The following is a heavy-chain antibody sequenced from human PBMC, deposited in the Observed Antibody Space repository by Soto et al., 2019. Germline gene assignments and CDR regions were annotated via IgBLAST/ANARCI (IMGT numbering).Heavy chain of an antibody. V-gene: IGHV4-34*01. D-gene: IGHD2-15*01. CDR2: INHSGST. CDR1: GGSFSGYY. Sequence: QVQLQQWGAGLLKPSETLSLTCAVYGGSFSGYYWSWIRQPPGKRLEWIGEINHSGSTNYNPSLKRRVTISVDTSKDPFSLKLSSVTAAVTAVYYCARTIVVVVAATVRWFDPWGQRTLVTVSS. CDR3: ARTIVVVVAATVRWFDP. J-gene: IGHJ5*02.